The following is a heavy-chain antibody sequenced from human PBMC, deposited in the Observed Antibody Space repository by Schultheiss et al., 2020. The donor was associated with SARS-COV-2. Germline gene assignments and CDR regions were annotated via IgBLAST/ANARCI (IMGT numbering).Heavy chain of an antibody. D-gene: IGHD2-2*01. Sequence: GGSLRLSCAVSGFIFSNYWMHWVRQAPGKGLVWVSRINSDGSSTYYADSVKGRFTISRDNAKNSLYLQMNSLRAEDTAVYYCARDRVVQYMDVWGKGTTVTVSS. CDR1: GFIFSNYW. J-gene: IGHJ6*03. CDR3: ARDRVVQYMDV. CDR2: INSDGSST. V-gene: IGHV3-74*01.